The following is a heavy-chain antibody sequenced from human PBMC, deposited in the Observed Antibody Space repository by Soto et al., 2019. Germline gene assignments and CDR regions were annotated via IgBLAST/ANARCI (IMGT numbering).Heavy chain of an antibody. J-gene: IGHJ6*02. V-gene: IGHV4-59*01. Sequence: QVQLQESGPGLVKPSETLSLTCTVSGGSISSYYWSWIRQPPGKGLEWIGYIYYSGSTNYNPSLKLRVPISVVTSNNHFSRMRISWTAADTAVYYCARVSVATLPYGPYSVLDVWGQGTTVTVSS. CDR2: IYYSGST. CDR3: ARVSVATLPYGPYSVLDV. D-gene: IGHD5-12*01. CDR1: GGSISSYY.